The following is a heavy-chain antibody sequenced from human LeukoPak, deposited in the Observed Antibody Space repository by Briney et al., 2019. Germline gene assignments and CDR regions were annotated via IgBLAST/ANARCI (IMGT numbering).Heavy chain of an antibody. D-gene: IGHD2-2*01. Sequence: GGSLRLSCAASGFTFSTYAMSWVRQAPGKGLEWVSGISGSGGSTYYADSVKGRFTISRDNSKHTLYLQMNSLRVEDTAVYYCAKDFYRDIPARIDYWGQGTLVTVSS. J-gene: IGHJ4*02. CDR3: AKDFYRDIPARIDY. CDR1: GFTFSTYA. CDR2: ISGSGGST. V-gene: IGHV3-23*01.